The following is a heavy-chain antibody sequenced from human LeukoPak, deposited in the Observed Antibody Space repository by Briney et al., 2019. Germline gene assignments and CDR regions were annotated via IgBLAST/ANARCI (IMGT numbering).Heavy chain of an antibody. CDR2: INHSGST. Sequence: KPSETLSLTCAVYGGSFSGYYWSWIRQPPGKGLEWIGEINHSGSTNYNPSLKSRVTISVDTSKNQFSLKLSSVTAADTAVYYCARREYSSSYYYFDYWGQGTLVTISS. CDR3: ARREYSSSYYYFDY. D-gene: IGHD6-6*01. J-gene: IGHJ4*02. CDR1: GGSFSGYY. V-gene: IGHV4-34*01.